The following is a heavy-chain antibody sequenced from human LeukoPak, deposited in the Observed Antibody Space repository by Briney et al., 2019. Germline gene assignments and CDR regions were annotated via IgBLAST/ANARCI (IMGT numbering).Heavy chain of an antibody. D-gene: IGHD6-13*01. CDR1: GFTFSNYW. CDR2: INNDGSNT. J-gene: IGHJ5*02. CDR3: ARDWYRLGFDP. Sequence: GGSLRLSCAASGFTFSNYWMHWVRQAPGKGLVWVSGINNDGSNTRYADSVKGRFTISRDNAKNTLYLQMNSLRAEDTAVYYCARDWYRLGFDPWGQGTLVTVSS. V-gene: IGHV3-74*01.